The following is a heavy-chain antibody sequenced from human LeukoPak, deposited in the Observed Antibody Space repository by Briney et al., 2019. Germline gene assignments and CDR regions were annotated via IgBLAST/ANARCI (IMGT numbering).Heavy chain of an antibody. CDR2: ISGSGAST. CDR1: GFTLSTNA. CDR3: ARDGWPGSSYYRPFDY. Sequence: GGSLRLSCLTSGFTLSTNAMSWVRQAPGKGLEWISGISGSGASTYYADSVKGRFTISRDHSRNTLYLQMNSLRADDTAVYYCARDGWPGSSYYRPFDYWGQGTLVTVSS. J-gene: IGHJ4*02. V-gene: IGHV3-23*01. D-gene: IGHD6-13*01.